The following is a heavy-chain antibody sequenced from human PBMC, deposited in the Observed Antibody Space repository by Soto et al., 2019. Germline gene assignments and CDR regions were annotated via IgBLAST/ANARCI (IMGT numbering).Heavy chain of an antibody. Sequence: GALRISCAASGFTFSSYWMSWVRQAPGKGLEWVANIKQDGSEKYYVDSVKGRFTISRDNAKNSLYLQMNSLRAEDTAVYYCARDLYYYGSGSLGYWGQGTLVTVSS. V-gene: IGHV3-7*01. CDR3: ARDLYYYGSGSLGY. CDR2: IKQDGSEK. CDR1: GFTFSSYW. J-gene: IGHJ4*02. D-gene: IGHD3-10*01.